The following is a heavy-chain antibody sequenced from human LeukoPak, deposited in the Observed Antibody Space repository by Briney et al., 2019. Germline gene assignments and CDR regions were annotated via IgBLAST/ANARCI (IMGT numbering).Heavy chain of an antibody. CDR1: GFTFYMYA. V-gene: IGHV3-23*01. CDR2: MCGTAGCT. Sequence: GGSLTLSCPASGFTFYMYAMSWVRQAPGEGLEWVASMCGTAGCTFYPDSVKGRFTISRDNSKNVLYLRMNSLTAEDTAIYYCAKDRPNFHENSGHYYRRDGDSWGQGTLVTVSS. D-gene: IGHD3-22*01. CDR3: AKDRPNFHENSGHYYRRDGDS. J-gene: IGHJ5*01.